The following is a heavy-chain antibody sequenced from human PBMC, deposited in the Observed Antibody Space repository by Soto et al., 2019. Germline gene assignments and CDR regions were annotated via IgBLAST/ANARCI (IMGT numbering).Heavy chain of an antibody. Sequence: GGSLRLSCAASGFTFSSYGMHWVRQAPGKGLEWVAVISYDGSNKYYADSVKGRFTISRDNSKNTLYLQMNSLRAEDTAVYYCAKDISRGISGGSSSWGQGTLVTVSS. J-gene: IGHJ4*02. CDR3: AKDISRGISGGSSS. V-gene: IGHV3-30*18. D-gene: IGHD2-15*01. CDR2: ISYDGSNK. CDR1: GFTFSSYG.